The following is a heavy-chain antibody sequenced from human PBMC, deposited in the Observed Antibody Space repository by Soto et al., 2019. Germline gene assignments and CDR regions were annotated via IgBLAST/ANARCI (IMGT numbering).Heavy chain of an antibody. V-gene: IGHV3-23*01. CDR2: INESGSST. Sequence: EVQLLESGGGLVQPGGSLRLSCAASGFTFSNYAMTWVRQTPEKGLEWVSTINESGSSTWYADSVKGRFTISRDNSNNTLYLPMNSLGSEDTALYYCARDLEGNWNGDVWGQGTTVTVSS. D-gene: IGHD1-20*01. J-gene: IGHJ6*02. CDR3: ARDLEGNWNGDV. CDR1: GFTFSNYA.